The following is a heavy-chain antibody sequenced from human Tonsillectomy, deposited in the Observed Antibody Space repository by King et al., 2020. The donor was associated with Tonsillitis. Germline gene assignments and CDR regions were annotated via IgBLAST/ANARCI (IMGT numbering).Heavy chain of an antibody. J-gene: IGHJ3*02. CDR3: ARDRLAARPEAFDI. CDR2: ISAYNGNT. CDR1: GYTFTSHG. V-gene: IGHV1-18*01. Sequence: VQLVESGAEVKKPGASVKVSCKASGYTFTSHGINWVRQAPGQGLEWMGWISAYNGNTNYAQNFQGRVTMTTDTSTNTAYMELGSLRSNDTAVDYCARDRLAARPEAFDIWGQGTMVTVSS. D-gene: IGHD6-6*01.